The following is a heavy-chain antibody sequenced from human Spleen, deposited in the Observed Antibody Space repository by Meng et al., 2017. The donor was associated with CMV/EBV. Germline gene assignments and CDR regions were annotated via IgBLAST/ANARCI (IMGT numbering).Heavy chain of an antibody. J-gene: IGHJ6*02. V-gene: IGHV3-30*02. CDR3: AKDPFEQLSYDFWSGNSDYFYYHGLDV. D-gene: IGHD3-3*01. CDR2: IRYDGSNK. CDR1: GFTFSSYG. Sequence: GESMKISCAASGFTFSSYGMHWVRQAPGKGLEWVAFIRYDGSNKYYADSVKGRFTISRDDSKNTLYLQMNSLRAEDTAVYYCAKDPFEQLSYDFWSGNSDYFYYHGLDVWGQGTTVTVSS.